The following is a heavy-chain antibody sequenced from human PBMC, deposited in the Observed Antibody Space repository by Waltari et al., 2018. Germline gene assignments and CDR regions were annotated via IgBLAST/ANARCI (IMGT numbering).Heavy chain of an antibody. D-gene: IGHD3-22*01. CDR1: GDPISTYH. CDR3: ARYDSGAYNDAFDI. CDR2: IFYSGST. J-gene: IGHJ3*02. V-gene: IGHV4-59*01. Sequence: QVQLQESVPGLVKPSETLSLTCTVPGDPISTYHWSWIRQPPGEGLEWIGNIFYSGSTNYYPSLKSRLISVDTSKNQFSLRLSSVTAADTAVYFCARYDSGAYNDAFDIWGQGTLVTVSS.